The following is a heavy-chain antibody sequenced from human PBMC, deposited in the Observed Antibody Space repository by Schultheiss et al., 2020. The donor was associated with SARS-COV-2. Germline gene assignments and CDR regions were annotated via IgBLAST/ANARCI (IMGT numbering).Heavy chain of an antibody. D-gene: IGHD6-13*01. J-gene: IGHJ5*02. Sequence: SETLSLTCAVYGGSFSGYYWSWIRQPPGKGLEWIGYIYNSGSTNYNPSLKSRVTISVDTSKNQFSLKLSSVTAADTAVYYCARVFLAEVSSSWYGEGGNWFDPWGQGTLVTVSS. V-gene: IGHV4-34*01. CDR3: ARVFLAEVSSSWYGEGGNWFDP. CDR2: IYNSGST. CDR1: GGSFSGYY.